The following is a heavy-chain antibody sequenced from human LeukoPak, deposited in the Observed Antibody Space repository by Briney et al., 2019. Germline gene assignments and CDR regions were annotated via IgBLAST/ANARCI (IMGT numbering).Heavy chain of an antibody. CDR3: AARRFRLNWFDP. Sequence: SETLSLTCAVYGGSFSGYYWSWIRQPPGKGLEWIGEINHSGSTNYNPSLKSRVTISVDTSKNQFSLKLSSVTAADTAVYYCAARRFRLNWFDPWGQGILVTVSS. D-gene: IGHD3-10*01. V-gene: IGHV4-34*01. CDR2: INHSGST. CDR1: GGSFSGYY. J-gene: IGHJ5*02.